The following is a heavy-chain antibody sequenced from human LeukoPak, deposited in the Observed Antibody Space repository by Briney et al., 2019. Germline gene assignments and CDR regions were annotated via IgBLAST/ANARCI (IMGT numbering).Heavy chain of an antibody. V-gene: IGHV3-21*01. D-gene: IGHD2-8*01. J-gene: IGHJ6*04. Sequence: GGSLRLSCAASGFTFSNYSMNWVRQAPGKGLEWVSSIGTTGSYIFYADSVKGRFTISRDNAKNTLYLQMNSLRAEDTAVYYCAREESDIVLSTMDVWGKGTTVTVSS. CDR3: AREESDIVLSTMDV. CDR1: GFTFSNYS. CDR2: IGTTGSYI.